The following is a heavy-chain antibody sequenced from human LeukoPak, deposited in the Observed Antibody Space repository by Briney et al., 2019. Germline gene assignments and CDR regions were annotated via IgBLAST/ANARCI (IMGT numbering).Heavy chain of an antibody. J-gene: IGHJ4*02. D-gene: IGHD3-22*01. V-gene: IGHV2-5*01. Sequence: SGPTLVRPTQTLTLTCTFSGFPLTTSGVGVGWFRQPPGKALEWLAMTYWHDDKFYSPSLKSRLSITKETSKNQVVLTMTNMDPVDTATYYCAHRIVGGGLDYWGQGTLVTVSS. CDR1: GFPLTTSGVG. CDR3: AHRIVGGGLDY. CDR2: TYWHDDK.